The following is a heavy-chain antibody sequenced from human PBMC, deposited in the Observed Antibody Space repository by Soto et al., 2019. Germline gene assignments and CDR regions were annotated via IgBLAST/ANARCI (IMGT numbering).Heavy chain of an antibody. CDR3: ARERALALPRSYGMDV. V-gene: IGHV1-2*04. Sequence: ASVKVSCKASGYTFTGYYMHWVRQAPGQGLEWMGWINPSSGGTNYAQKFQGWVTMTRDTSISTAYMELSRLRSDDTAVYYCARERALALPRSYGMDVWGQGTTVTVSS. CDR1: GYTFTGYY. J-gene: IGHJ6*02. CDR2: INPSSGGT. D-gene: IGHD3-10*01.